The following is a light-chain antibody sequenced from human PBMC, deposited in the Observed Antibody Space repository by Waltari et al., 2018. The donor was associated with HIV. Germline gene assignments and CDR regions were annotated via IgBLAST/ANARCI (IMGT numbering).Light chain of an antibody. V-gene: IGLV9-49*02. CDR1: SGYNDHT. Sequence: QPVLTQPPSASASLGASLTLTCSLSSGYNDHTVDWYQRRPGKGPRFVMRVGTGGIVGSKGEGIPDRFSVLSSGQNRYLTIENVQEEDEGDFYCGADHGGGNNFVYVFGGGTKVTV. CDR3: GADHGGGNNFVYV. CDR2: VGTGGIVG. J-gene: IGLJ1*01.